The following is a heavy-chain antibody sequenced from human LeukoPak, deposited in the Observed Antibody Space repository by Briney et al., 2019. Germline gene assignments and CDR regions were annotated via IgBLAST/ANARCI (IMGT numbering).Heavy chain of an antibody. CDR3: ARDYESGTNEYFQH. CDR2: IIPIFGTA. V-gene: IGHV1-69*13. CDR1: GGTFSSYG. Sequence: GASVKVSCKASGGTFSSYGISWVRQAPGQGIEWMGGIIPIFGTANYAQKFQGRVTITADESTSTAYMELSSLRSEDTAVYYCARDYESGTNEYFQHWGQGTPVTVSS. J-gene: IGHJ1*01. D-gene: IGHD3-16*01.